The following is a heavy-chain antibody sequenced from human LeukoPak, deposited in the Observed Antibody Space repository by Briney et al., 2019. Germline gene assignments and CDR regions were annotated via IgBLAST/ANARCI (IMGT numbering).Heavy chain of an antibody. CDR1: GGSISSYY. J-gene: IGHJ6*02. V-gene: IGHV4-59*01. CDR3: ARASNWNYGYYYGMDV. D-gene: IGHD1-7*01. Sequence: SETLSLTCTVSGGSISSYYWSWIRQPPGKGLEWIGYIYYSGSTNYNPSLKSRVTISVDTSKNQFSLKVSSVTAADTAVYYCARASNWNYGYYYGMDVWGQGTTVTVSS. CDR2: IYYSGST.